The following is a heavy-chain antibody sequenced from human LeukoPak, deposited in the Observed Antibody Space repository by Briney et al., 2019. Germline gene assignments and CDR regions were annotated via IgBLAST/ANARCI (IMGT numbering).Heavy chain of an antibody. CDR1: GFTFSSYS. D-gene: IGHD2-8*02. V-gene: IGHV3-48*01. CDR2: ISSSSSTI. Sequence: GGSLRLSCAASGFTFSSYSMNWVRQAPGKGLEWVSYISSSSSTIYYADSVKGRFTISRDKVDNVVYLEMNSLGAEDTATYYCARVAVSGPTGWFDSWGQGTLVIVSS. CDR3: ARVAVSGPTGWFDS. J-gene: IGHJ5*01.